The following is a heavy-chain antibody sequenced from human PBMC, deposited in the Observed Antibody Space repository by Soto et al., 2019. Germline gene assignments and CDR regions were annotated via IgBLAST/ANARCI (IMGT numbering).Heavy chain of an antibody. CDR2: IYYSGST. CDR3: ARDIVVVVPSGGWFDP. CDR1: GGSISSGDYY. J-gene: IGHJ5*02. V-gene: IGHV4-30-4*01. D-gene: IGHD2-15*01. Sequence: SETLSLTCTVSGGSISSGDYYWSWIRQPPGKGLEWIGYIYYSGSTYYNPSLKSRVTISVDTSKNQFSLKLSSVTAADTAVYYCARDIVVVVPSGGWFDPWGQGTLVTVSS.